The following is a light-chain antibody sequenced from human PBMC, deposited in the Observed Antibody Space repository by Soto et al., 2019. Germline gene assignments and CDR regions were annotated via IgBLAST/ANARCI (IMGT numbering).Light chain of an antibody. Sequence: DIVMTQSPDSLAVSLGERATINCKSSQSVFHSSSDKNFLTWYQQKPGQPPKLLIYWASTRESGVPDRFSGSGSGTDFTLTISSLQAEDLAVYYCHQYYTAPWTFGQGTKVEIK. CDR2: WAS. CDR3: HQYYTAPWT. V-gene: IGKV4-1*01. CDR1: QSVFHSSSDKNF. J-gene: IGKJ1*01.